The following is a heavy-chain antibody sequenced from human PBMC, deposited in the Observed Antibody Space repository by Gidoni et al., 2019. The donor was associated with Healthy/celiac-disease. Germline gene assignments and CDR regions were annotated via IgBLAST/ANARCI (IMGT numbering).Heavy chain of an antibody. D-gene: IGHD6-13*01. Sequence: EVQLVDSGGGLIQPGGSLRLSCAASGFTVRSNYMSWVRQAPGKGLGWVSVIYSGGSTYDADSVKGRFTSSRDNSKNTLYLQMNSLRAEDTAVYYCARTGIAAAGTNWFDPWGQGTLVTVSS. CDR3: ARTGIAAAGTNWFDP. CDR2: IYSGGST. J-gene: IGHJ5*02. CDR1: GFTVRSNY. V-gene: IGHV3-53*01.